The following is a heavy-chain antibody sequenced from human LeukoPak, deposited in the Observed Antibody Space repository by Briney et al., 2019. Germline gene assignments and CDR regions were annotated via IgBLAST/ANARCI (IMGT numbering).Heavy chain of an antibody. CDR2: IIPIFGTA. D-gene: IGHD5-12*01. CDR3: ARVENIVATNNWFDP. J-gene: IGHJ5*02. V-gene: IGHV1-69*13. Sequence: GASVKVSCKASVGTFSSYAISWVRQAPGQGLEWMGGIIPIFGTANYAQKFQGRVTITADESTSTAYMELSSLRSEDTAVYYCARVENIVATNNWFDPWGQGTLVTVSS. CDR1: VGTFSSYA.